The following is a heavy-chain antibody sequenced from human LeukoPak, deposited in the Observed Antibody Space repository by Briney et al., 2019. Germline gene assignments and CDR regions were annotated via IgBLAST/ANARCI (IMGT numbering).Heavy chain of an antibody. Sequence: GGSLRLSCAASGFTFSTYAMSWVRQAPGKGLEWVSAMNGSRGSTSYADPVKGRFTISRDNSKNTLYLQMNSLRAEDTALYYCAKGGASGSYYTASYYYAMDVWGEGTTVTVSP. J-gene: IGHJ6*04. V-gene: IGHV3-23*01. CDR1: GFTFSTYA. CDR3: AKGGASGSYYTASYYYAMDV. D-gene: IGHD3-10*01. CDR2: MNGSRGST.